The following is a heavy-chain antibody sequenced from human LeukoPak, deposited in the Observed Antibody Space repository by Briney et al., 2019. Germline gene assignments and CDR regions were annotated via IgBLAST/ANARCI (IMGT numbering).Heavy chain of an antibody. CDR1: GFTFSSYA. CDR3: AKERIAAAGTGYYYGMDV. D-gene: IGHD6-13*01. V-gene: IGHV3-23*01. CDR2: ISGSGGST. J-gene: IGHJ6*02. Sequence: GGSLRLSCAASGFTFSSYAMSWVRQAPGKGLEWVSAISGSGGSTYYADSVKGRFTISRDNSKNTLYLQMNSLGAEDTAVYYCAKERIAAAGTGYYYGMDVWGQGTTVTVSS.